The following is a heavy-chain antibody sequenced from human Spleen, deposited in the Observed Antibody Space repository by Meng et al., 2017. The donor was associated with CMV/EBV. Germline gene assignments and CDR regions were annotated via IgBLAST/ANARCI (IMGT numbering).Heavy chain of an antibody. Sequence: VPLVPSVSQVQTPRASLHISCHVSGYTLTAFPTPRVRPAPGHWLSSIGGFDPEDGETIYAQKFQGRVTMTEDTSTDTAYMELSSLRSEDTDVYYCYGSGSYYGYWGQGTLVTVSS. J-gene: IGHJ4*02. CDR3: YGSGSYYGY. CDR2: FDPEDGET. CDR1: GYTLTAFP. V-gene: IGHV1-24*01. D-gene: IGHD1-26*01.